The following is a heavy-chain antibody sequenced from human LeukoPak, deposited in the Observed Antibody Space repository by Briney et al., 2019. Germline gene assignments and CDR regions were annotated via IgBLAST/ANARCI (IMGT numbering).Heavy chain of an antibody. CDR1: GFNFRTYA. Sequence: GSLRLSCAASGFNFRTYAMSWVRQAPGKGLEWVSAISGSGGSTYYADSVKGRFTISRDNSKNTLYLQMNSLRAEDTAVYYCAKDGGGRGKNWFDPWGQGTLVTVSS. CDR2: ISGSGGST. D-gene: IGHD2-21*01. J-gene: IGHJ5*02. V-gene: IGHV3-23*01. CDR3: AKDGGGRGKNWFDP.